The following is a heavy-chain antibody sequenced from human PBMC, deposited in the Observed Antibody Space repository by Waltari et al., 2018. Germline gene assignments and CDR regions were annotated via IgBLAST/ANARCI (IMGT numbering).Heavy chain of an antibody. CDR1: GGSIRSPY. D-gene: IGHD3-10*01. V-gene: IGHV4-59*11. Sequence: QVQLQESGPGLVKPSETLSLTCTASGGSIRSPYWHWIRQPPGKGLEWMGYIYYSGSTNYNPSLKSRVTISVDTSKNQFSLKLSSVTAADTAVYYCARDRGWESGEYYFDYWGQGTLVTVSS. J-gene: IGHJ4*02. CDR2: IYYSGST. CDR3: ARDRGWESGEYYFDY.